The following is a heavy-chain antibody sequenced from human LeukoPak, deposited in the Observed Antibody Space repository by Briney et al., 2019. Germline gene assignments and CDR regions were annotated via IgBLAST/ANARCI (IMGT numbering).Heavy chain of an antibody. D-gene: IGHD2-2*01. V-gene: IGHV3-11*01. CDR2: ISSSGTTV. J-gene: IGHJ6*03. CDR1: GFPFSDYY. Sequence: GGSLRLSCAASGFPFSDYYMTWIRQAPGKGLEWVSCISSSGTTVYSADSVKGRFTISRDNARNSLSLQMNSLRAEDTAVYYCARAAGYQLLFGYYYYMDVWGKGTTVTISS. CDR3: ARAAGYQLLFGYYYYMDV.